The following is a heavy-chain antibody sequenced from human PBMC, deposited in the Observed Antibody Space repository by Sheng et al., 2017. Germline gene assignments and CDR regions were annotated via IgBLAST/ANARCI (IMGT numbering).Heavy chain of an antibody. CDR3: AKDTRVIVAAAHLL. J-gene: IGHJ4*02. D-gene: IGHD2-15*01. CDR1: GFTFSSYP. Sequence: EVQLVESGGGLVQPGGSLRLSCAASGFTFSSYPMTWVRQAPGKGLEWVSAISGSGGSIDYADSVKGRFTISRDNSKNTLSLQMNSLRAEDTAVYYCAKDTRVIVAAAHLLWGQGTLVTVSS. V-gene: IGHV3-23*04. CDR2: ISGSGGSI.